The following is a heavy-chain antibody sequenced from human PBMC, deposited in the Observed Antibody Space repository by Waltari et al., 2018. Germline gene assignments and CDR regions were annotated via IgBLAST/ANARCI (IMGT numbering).Heavy chain of an antibody. J-gene: IGHJ6*03. V-gene: IGHV3-7*01. D-gene: IGHD2-15*01. CDR3: ARSTVVTGYYYYYMDV. CDR1: GFTFSSYW. CDR2: IKQDGSEK. Sequence: EVQLVESGGGLVQPGGSLRLSCAASGFTFSSYWMSWVRQAPGKGLEWVANIKQDGSEKYYVDSVNGRFTISRDNAKNSLYLQMNSLRAEDTAVYYCARSTVVTGYYYYYMDVWGKGTTVTVSS.